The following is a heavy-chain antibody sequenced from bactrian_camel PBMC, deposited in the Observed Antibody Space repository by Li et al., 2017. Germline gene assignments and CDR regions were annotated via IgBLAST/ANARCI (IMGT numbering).Heavy chain of an antibody. CDR2: IDCDKRG. D-gene: IGHD6*01. CDR1: GNTYSLNC. CDR3: AADPSGGSWPRYEYNF. V-gene: IGHV3S53*01. Sequence: QVQLVESGGGAVQSGGSLRLSCAASGNTYSLNCLGWFRQAPGKERERVASIDCDKRGTYADSVKDRFTISKDNAKNTLYLQMNSLEPEDTAMYYCAADPSGGSWPRYEYNFWGQGTQVTVS. J-gene: IGHJ4*01.